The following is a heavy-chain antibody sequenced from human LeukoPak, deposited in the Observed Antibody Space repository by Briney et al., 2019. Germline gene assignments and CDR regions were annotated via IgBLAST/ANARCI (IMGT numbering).Heavy chain of an antibody. Sequence: GGSLRLSCAASGFTFSSYSMNWVRQAPGKGLEWVSSISSSSYIYYADSVKGRFTISRDNAKNSLYLQMNSLRAEDTAVYYCARDREVRGDMDVWGKGTTVTVSS. CDR2: ISSSSYI. CDR1: GFTFSSYS. CDR3: ARDREVRGDMDV. V-gene: IGHV3-21*01. D-gene: IGHD3-10*01. J-gene: IGHJ6*04.